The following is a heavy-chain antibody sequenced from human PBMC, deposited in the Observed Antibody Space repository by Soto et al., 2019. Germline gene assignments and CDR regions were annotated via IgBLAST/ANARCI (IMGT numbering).Heavy chain of an antibody. V-gene: IGHV4-38-2*02. CDR3: ARDFGVVISSWSGGMDV. CDR1: GYSISSGYY. D-gene: IGHD3-3*01. CDR2: VYHSGSN. J-gene: IGHJ6*02. Sequence: PSETLSLTCDVTGYSISSGYYWGWIRQPPGKGLEWIGSVYHSGSNYYNPSLKSRVTISVDTSKNQFSLKLSSVTAADTAVYYCARDFGVVISSWSGGMDVWGQGTTVTVSS.